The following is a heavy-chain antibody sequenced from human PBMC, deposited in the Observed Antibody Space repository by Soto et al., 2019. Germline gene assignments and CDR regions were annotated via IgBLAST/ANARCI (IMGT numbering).Heavy chain of an antibody. CDR3: ARDPRRTPRDGMDV. V-gene: IGHV1-69*08. CDR2: IIPILGIA. CDR1: GGTFSSYT. J-gene: IGHJ6*02. Sequence: QVQLVQSGAEVKKPGSSVKVSCKASGGTFSSYTISWVRQAPGQGLEWMGRIIPILGIANYAQKFQGRVTITADKSTSTAYMELSSMRSEDTAVYYFARDPRRTPRDGMDVWGQGTTVTVSS. D-gene: IGHD2-15*01.